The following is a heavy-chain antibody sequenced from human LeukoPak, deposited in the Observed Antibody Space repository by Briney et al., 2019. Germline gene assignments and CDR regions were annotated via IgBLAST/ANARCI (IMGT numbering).Heavy chain of an antibody. CDR1: GFTFSSYW. J-gene: IGHJ4*02. Sequence: GGSLRLSCAASGFTFSSYWMHWVRQAPGKGLVWVSRINSDGSSTSYADSVKGRFTISRDNAKNTLYLQMNSLRAEDTAVYYCARDVEMATIYYYFDYWGQGTLVTVSS. V-gene: IGHV3-74*01. D-gene: IGHD5-24*01. CDR3: ARDVEMATIYYYFDY. CDR2: INSDGSST.